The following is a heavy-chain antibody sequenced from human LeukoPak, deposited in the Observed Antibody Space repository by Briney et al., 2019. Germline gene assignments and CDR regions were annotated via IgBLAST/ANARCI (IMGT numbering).Heavy chain of an antibody. D-gene: IGHD5-12*01. CDR1: GFTFSNYW. CDR2: IKPDGSAD. CDR3: ARDGGYENWFDP. Sequence: GGSLRLSCAASGFTFSNYWMSWVRQAPGKGLEWVANIKPDGSADYYVNSLKGRFTISRDNSKNTLYLQMNSLRAEDTAVYYCARDGGYENWFDPWGQGTLVTVSS. V-gene: IGHV3-7*03. J-gene: IGHJ5*02.